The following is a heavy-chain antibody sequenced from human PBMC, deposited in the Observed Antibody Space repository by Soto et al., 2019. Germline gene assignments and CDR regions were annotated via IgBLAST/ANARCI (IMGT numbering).Heavy chain of an antibody. CDR1: GGSISSGNW. D-gene: IGHD3-3*01. CDR3: ARADDFSHRMDV. Sequence: SEALSLTCAVSGGSISSGNWWSWVRQPPGKGLEWMGEIEHSGSTTYNPALKRRGTMSVDKSKNQFSLKLSSVTAADTAVYHCARADDFSHRMDVWGQGTTVTVS. J-gene: IGHJ6*02. V-gene: IGHV4-4*02. CDR2: IEHSGST.